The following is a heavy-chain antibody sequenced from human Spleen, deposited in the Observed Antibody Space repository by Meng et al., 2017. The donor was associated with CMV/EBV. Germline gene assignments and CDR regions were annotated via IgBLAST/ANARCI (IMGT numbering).Heavy chain of an antibody. Sequence: GESLKISCAASGFTFSSYALSWVRQAPGKGLEWVSLISASGTTTYYADSIKGRFTISRDNAKNSLYLQLNSLRADDTAVYYCAAGVALDYWGQGTLVTVSS. CDR1: GFTFSSYA. CDR3: AAGVALDY. CDR2: ISASGTTT. V-gene: IGHV3-23*01. D-gene: IGHD2-21*01. J-gene: IGHJ4*02.